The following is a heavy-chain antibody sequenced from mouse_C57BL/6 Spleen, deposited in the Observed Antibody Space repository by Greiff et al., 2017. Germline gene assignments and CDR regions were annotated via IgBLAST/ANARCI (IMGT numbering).Heavy chain of an antibody. D-gene: IGHD1-1*02. CDR3: ARGGWQGSYFDY. CDR2: IHPNSGST. V-gene: IGHV1-64*01. Sequence: QVQLQQPGAELVKPGASVKLSCKASGYTFTSYWMHWVKQRPGQGLEWIGMIHPNSGSTNYNEKFKSKATLTVDKSSSTAYMQLSSLTSEASAVYDCARGGWQGSYFDYWGQGTTLTVSS. J-gene: IGHJ2*01. CDR1: GYTFTSYW.